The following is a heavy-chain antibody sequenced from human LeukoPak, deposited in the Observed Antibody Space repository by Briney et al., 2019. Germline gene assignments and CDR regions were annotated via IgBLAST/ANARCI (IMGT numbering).Heavy chain of an antibody. CDR3: AKSILRYYFDY. CDR1: GFTFSRYG. CDR2: ISADGNNE. V-gene: IGHV3-30*18. D-gene: IGHD3-3*01. J-gene: IGHJ4*02. Sequence: GGSLRLSCAASGFTFSRYGIHWVRQAPGKGLEWVAVISADGNNEHYADSAKGRFTISRDNSKNTLYLQMNSLRAEDTAVYYCAKSILRYYFDYWGQGTLVTVSS.